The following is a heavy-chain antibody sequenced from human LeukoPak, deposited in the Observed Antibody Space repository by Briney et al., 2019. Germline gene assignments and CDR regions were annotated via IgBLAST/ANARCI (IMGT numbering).Heavy chain of an antibody. CDR2: IIPIFGTA. J-gene: IGHJ4*02. CDR3: ARASRLRFLEWFDY. CDR1: GGTFSSYA. D-gene: IGHD3-3*01. V-gene: IGHV1-69*05. Sequence: SVKVSCKXSGGTFSSYAISWVRQAPGQGLERMGRIIPIFGTANYAQKFQGRVTITTDESTSTAYMELSSLRSEDTAVYHCARASRLRFLEWFDYWGQGTLVTVSS.